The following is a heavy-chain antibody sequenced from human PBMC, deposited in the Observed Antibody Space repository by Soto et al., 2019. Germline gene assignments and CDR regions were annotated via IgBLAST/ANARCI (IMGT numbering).Heavy chain of an antibody. V-gene: IGHV4-59*08. D-gene: IGHD5-12*01. Sequence: SETLSLTCTVSGGSISSYYWSWIRQPPGKGLEWIGYIYYSGSTNYNPSLKSRVTISVDTSKNQFSLKLSSVTAADTAVYYCARHKREYSGYDLCDYWGQGTLVTVSS. CDR1: GGSISSYY. CDR3: ARHKREYSGYDLCDY. CDR2: IYYSGST. J-gene: IGHJ4*02.